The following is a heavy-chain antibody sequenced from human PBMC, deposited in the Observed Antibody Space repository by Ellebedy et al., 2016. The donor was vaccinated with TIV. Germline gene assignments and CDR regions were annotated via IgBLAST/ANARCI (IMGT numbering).Heavy chain of an antibody. V-gene: IGHV1-46*01. Sequence: ASVKVSXKASGYTFTSYYMHWVRQAPGQGLEWMGIINPSGGSTSYAQKFQGRVTMTRDTSTSTVYMELSSLRSEDTAVYYCARGGVIVVVPAARGPWFDPWGQGTLVTVSS. D-gene: IGHD2-2*01. CDR2: INPSGGST. J-gene: IGHJ5*02. CDR3: ARGGVIVVVPAARGPWFDP. CDR1: GYTFTSYY.